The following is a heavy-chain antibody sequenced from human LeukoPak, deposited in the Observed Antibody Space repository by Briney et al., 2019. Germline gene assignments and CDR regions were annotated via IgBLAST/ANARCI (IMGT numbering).Heavy chain of an antibody. Sequence: GALRLSCAGSGFTFSRYWVAWVRQGPRKGLVLVPRINSDGSSTSYADSVKGRFTISRDNAKNTLYLQMNSLRAEDTAVYYCARGDDGDYVAAFDIWGQGTMVTVSS. CDR2: INSDGSST. CDR1: GFTFSRYW. D-gene: IGHD4-17*01. J-gene: IGHJ3*02. V-gene: IGHV3-74*01. CDR3: ARGDDGDYVAAFDI.